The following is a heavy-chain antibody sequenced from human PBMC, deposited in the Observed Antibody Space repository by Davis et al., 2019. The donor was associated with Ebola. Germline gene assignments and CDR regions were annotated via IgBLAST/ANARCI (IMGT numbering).Heavy chain of an antibody. V-gene: IGHV3-53*04. CDR3: ARVSGSQSAFDI. Sequence: GESLKISCAASGFTVSSYYMSWVRQAPGKGLEWVSVIYSGGSTYYADSVKGRFTISRHNSKNTLYLQMNSLRAEDTAVYYCARVSGSQSAFDIWGQGTMVTVSS. D-gene: IGHD1-26*01. CDR1: GFTVSSYY. J-gene: IGHJ3*02. CDR2: IYSGGST.